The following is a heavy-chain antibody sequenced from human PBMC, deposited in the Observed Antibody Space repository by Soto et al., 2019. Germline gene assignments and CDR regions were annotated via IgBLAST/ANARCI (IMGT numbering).Heavy chain of an antibody. CDR3: ARDSGYGSGTSVNHYLDY. D-gene: IGHD3-10*01. CDR2: INGRSNYK. Sequence: GGSLRLSCVASGFALTTYTMNWVRQAPGTGLEWVSSINGRSNYKYYSDSVKGRFTVSRDNAQNSLFLQMSRLGPEDTAVYYCARDSGYGSGTSVNHYLDYWGHGTLVTVSS. CDR1: GFALTTYT. V-gene: IGHV3-21*01. J-gene: IGHJ4*01.